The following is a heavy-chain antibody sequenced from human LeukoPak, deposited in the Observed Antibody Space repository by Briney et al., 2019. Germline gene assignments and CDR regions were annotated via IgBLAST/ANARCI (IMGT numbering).Heavy chain of an antibody. CDR2: IFYSGST. V-gene: IGHV4-31*11. J-gene: IGHJ4*02. D-gene: IGHD3-16*01. CDR3: ARAMIKGEYYFDY. CDR1: GGSISSGGYY. Sequence: SETLSLTCAVSGGSISSGGYYWSWIRQHPGKGLEWIGYIFYSGSTYYNPSLKSRVTISVDTSKNQFSLKLSSVTAADTAVYYCARAMIKGEYYFDYWGQGTLVTVSS.